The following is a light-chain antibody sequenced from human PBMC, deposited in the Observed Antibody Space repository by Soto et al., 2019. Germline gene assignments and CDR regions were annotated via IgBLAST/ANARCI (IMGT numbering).Light chain of an antibody. J-gene: IGKJ1*01. V-gene: IGKV3-15*01. Sequence: EMVMTQSPGTLSVSPGERVGLSYRASQSVFSKLAWYQQKPGQAPTLLIFDASARAPGTPARFSGSGSGTEFTLTINSLQSEDFGVYFCMQYNKWPLRTFGQGTKVDIK. CDR2: DAS. CDR1: QSVFSK. CDR3: MQYNKWPLRT.